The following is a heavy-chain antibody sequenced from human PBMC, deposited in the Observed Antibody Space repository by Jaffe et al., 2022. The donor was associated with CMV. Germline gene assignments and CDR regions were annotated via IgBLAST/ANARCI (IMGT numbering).Heavy chain of an antibody. CDR1: GFTFNDYE. J-gene: IGHJ4*02. CDR2: ISSGSDVI. CDR3: TRITYFVGYDY. V-gene: IGHV3-48*03. Sequence: EVQLVESGGTLVRPGGSLRLSCAASGFTFNDYEMNWVRQAPGKGLEWVSYISSGSDVIYYADSVKGRFTISRDNAKNSLYLQMNSLRAEDTAVYYCTRITYFVGYDYWGPGTLVTVSS. D-gene: IGHD3-22*01.